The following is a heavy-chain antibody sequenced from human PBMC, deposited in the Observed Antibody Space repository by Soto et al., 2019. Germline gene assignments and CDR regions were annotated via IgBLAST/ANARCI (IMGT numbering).Heavy chain of an antibody. V-gene: IGHV1-18*01. D-gene: IGHD1-26*01. Sequence: QVQLVQSGAEVKKPGASVNVSCKASGYTFTSDGISWVRQAPGQRLECRGWISAYNGNTNYAQKLQRRVTMTTDTSTSTAYMELRSLRSDDTAVYYCARDRFRILGATRGNAFDIRGQGTMVTVSS. CDR3: ARDRFRILGATRGNAFDI. CDR1: GYTFTSDG. J-gene: IGHJ3*02. CDR2: ISAYNGNT.